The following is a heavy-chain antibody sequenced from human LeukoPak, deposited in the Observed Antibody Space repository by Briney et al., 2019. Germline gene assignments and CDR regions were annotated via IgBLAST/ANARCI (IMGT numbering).Heavy chain of an antibody. Sequence: SETLSLTCTVSGGSVSVFYWGWLRQPPGEELEWIGYRHISGGTGYNPSLGSRVSISIDTSNNQLSLRGTPVTAADTAVDYCAKHTRYGHYNPNDVWGQGTMVTVST. CDR2: RHISGGT. J-gene: IGHJ3*01. CDR1: GGSVSVFY. V-gene: IGHV4-4*09. CDR3: AKHTRYGHYNPNDV. D-gene: IGHD4-17*01.